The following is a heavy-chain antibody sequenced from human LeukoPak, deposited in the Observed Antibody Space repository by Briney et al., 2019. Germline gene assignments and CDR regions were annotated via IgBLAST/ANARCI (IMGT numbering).Heavy chain of an antibody. J-gene: IGHJ6*03. V-gene: IGHV3-23*01. CDR2: MSGSGGAT. CDR3: AKGLGYYYYMDV. Sequence: GGSLRLSCAATRFTFNRDAMNWVRQAPGKGPEWVSAMSGSGGATDYADSVKGRFTISRDNSRNTLYLQMNSLRVEDTAVYYCAKGLGYYYYMDVWGKGTTVTVSS. CDR1: RFTFNRDA.